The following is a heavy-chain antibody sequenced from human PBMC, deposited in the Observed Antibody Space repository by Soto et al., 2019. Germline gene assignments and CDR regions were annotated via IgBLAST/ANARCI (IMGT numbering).Heavy chain of an antibody. CDR2: INHSGSA. Sequence: TLSLTCDVYGGSFSAYIWTWIRQTPGKGLQWIGQINHSGSANYNPSLKSRVTISVHTSSSQFSLELSSVTAANTAVYYCARGLISGSHYSGGWYYFDSWGQGTLVTVSS. D-gene: IGHD1-26*01. J-gene: IGHJ4*02. V-gene: IGHV4-34*01. CDR1: GGSFSAYI. CDR3: ARGLISGSHYSGGWYYFDS.